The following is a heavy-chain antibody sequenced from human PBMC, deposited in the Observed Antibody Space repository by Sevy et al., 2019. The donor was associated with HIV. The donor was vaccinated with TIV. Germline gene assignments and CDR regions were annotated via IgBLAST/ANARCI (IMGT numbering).Heavy chain of an antibody. Sequence: GGSLRLSCAASGFTFSTYAMNWVRQAPGKGLEWVSSISNNGATTYYTDSVKDRFTMSRDNSKNMVYLQMNSLITEDTAVDYCANIEDYSFPLDFWGQGTLVTVSS. CDR3: ANIEDYSFPLDF. J-gene: IGHJ4*02. V-gene: IGHV3-23*01. D-gene: IGHD2-15*01. CDR2: ISNNGATT. CDR1: GFTFSTYA.